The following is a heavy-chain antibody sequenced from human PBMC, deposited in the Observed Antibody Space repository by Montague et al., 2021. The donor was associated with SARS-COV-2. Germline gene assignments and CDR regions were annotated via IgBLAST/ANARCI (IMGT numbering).Heavy chain of an antibody. V-gene: IGHV3-21*06. CDR2: ISTLGGYI. J-gene: IGHJ4*02. CDR1: GFAFSSYP. D-gene: IGHD3-10*01. Sequence: SLRLSCAASGFAFSSYPMNWVRQAPGKGLEWVSSISTLGGYIYYADSVQGRFTISRDDAKNSLFLQLNSLRVEDTAVYYCAGGGYYGSGCLLDSWGQGTLVTVSS. CDR3: AGGGYYGSGCLLDS.